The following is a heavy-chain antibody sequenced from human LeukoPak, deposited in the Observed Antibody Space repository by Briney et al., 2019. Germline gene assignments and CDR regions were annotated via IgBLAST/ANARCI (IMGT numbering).Heavy chain of an antibody. J-gene: IGHJ6*02. CDR1: GFTFSSYA. V-gene: IGHV3-30-3*01. CDR2: ISYDGSNK. Sequence: PGGSLRLSCAASGFTFSSYAMHWVRQAPGKGLEWVAVISYDGSNKYYADSVKGRFTISRDNSKNTLYLQMNSLRPEDTAVYYCPRGESYYGMDVWGQGTTVTVSS. CDR3: PRGESYYGMDV.